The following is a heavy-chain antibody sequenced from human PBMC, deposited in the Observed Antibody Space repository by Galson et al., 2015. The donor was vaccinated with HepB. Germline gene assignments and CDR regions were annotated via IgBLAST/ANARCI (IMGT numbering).Heavy chain of an antibody. CDR2: ISQDGGHK. Sequence: LRLSCAASGFSFSSYWMNWVRQAPGKGLEWVAFISQDGGHKSHVGSVKGRFTISRDNANSSLYLQVNSLRAEDTAVYYCARDWRPGVDTAMANFDYWGRGTLVTVSS. CDR1: GFSFSSYW. J-gene: IGHJ4*02. CDR3: ARDWRPGVDTAMANFDY. V-gene: IGHV3-7*01. D-gene: IGHD5-18*01.